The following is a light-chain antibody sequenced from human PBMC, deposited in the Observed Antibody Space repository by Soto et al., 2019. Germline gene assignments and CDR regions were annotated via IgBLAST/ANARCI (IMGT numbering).Light chain of an antibody. CDR3: SSYISSSTRTV. Sequence: QSALTQPASVSGSPGQSITISCTGTSSDVGGYNYVSWYQQHPGKAPKLMIYDVSKRPSGVSNRFSGSKSGNTASLTISGLQAEDEADYYCSSYISSSTRTVFGTG. CDR2: DVS. CDR1: SSDVGGYNY. V-gene: IGLV2-14*01. J-gene: IGLJ1*01.